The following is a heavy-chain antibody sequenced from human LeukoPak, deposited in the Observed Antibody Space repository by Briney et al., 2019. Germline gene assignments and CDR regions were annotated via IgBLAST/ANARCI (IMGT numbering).Heavy chain of an antibody. Sequence: SETLSLTCAVYGGSFSGYYWSWIRQPAGKGLEWIGRIYTSGSTNYNPSLKSRVAISVDTSKNQFSLKLSSVTAADTAVYYCARGDRWSGWGNFDYWGQGTLVTVSS. D-gene: IGHD3-3*01. CDR3: ARGDRWSGWGNFDY. J-gene: IGHJ4*02. CDR1: GGSFSGYY. V-gene: IGHV4-59*10. CDR2: IYTSGST.